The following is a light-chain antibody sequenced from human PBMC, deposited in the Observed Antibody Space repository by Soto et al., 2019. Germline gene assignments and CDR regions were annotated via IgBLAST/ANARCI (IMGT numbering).Light chain of an antibody. V-gene: IGKV3-20*01. CDR2: GAS. CDR1: QSVSSNY. Sequence: EIVLTQSPGTLSLSPGERATLSCRASQSVSSNYLAWYQQNPGQAPRLLIYGASSRATGIPDRFRGSGSGTDFTLTIGRLEPEDFAVFYCQQYGSSPPYTFGQGTKLEIK. CDR3: QQYGSSPPYT. J-gene: IGKJ2*01.